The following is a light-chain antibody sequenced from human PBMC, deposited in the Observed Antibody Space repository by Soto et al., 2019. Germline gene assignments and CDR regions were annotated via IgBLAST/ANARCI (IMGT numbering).Light chain of an antibody. CDR3: CSLTTSHTYV. V-gene: IGLV2-11*01. CDR2: DVT. Sequence: QSALTQPRSVSGSPGQSVAISCTGTTSDVGGYNYVSWYQQHPSKAPKLMIYDVTKRPSGVPDRFSGSKSGNTASLTISGLQADDEADYYCCSLTTSHTYVFGSGTKLTVL. J-gene: IGLJ1*01. CDR1: TSDVGGYNY.